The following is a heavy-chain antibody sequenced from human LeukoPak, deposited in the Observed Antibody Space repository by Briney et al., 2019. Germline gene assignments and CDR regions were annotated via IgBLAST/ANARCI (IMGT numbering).Heavy chain of an antibody. CDR1: GFTFSSYG. J-gene: IGHJ4*02. CDR3: ARDYFTLNTYSGGWVGFDY. CDR2: ISGSGGST. D-gene: IGHD6-19*01. V-gene: IGHV3-23*01. Sequence: GGSLRLSCAASGFTFSSYGMSWVRQAPGKGLEWVSAISGSGGSTYYADSVKGRFTISRDNAKNSLYLQMNSLRAEDTAVYYCARDYFTLNTYSGGWVGFDYWGQGPLVTVSS.